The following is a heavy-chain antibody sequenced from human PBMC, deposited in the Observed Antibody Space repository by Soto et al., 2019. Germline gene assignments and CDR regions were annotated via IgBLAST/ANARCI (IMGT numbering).Heavy chain of an antibody. CDR2: IYSGGST. D-gene: IGHD5-12*01. Sequence: EVQVVESGGGLIQPGGSLRLSCEVSGFSVTANYMSWVRQAPGKGLEWVSVIYSGGSTYYIDSVKGRFSISRAISKNTLYLQMNSLRAEDTAVYYCHGYGYWGQGTLFTVSS. J-gene: IGHJ4*02. V-gene: IGHV3-53*01. CDR3: HGYGY. CDR1: GFSVTANY.